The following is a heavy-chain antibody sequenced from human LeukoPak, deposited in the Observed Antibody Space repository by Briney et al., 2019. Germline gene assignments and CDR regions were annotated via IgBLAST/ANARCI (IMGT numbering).Heavy chain of an antibody. CDR1: GFTFSSYG. CDR3: AKVYYYGSGNPPIPTKKNWFDP. Sequence: PGGSLRLSCAASGFTFSSYGMHWVRQAPGKGLEWVAFIRYDGSNKYYADSVKGRFTISRDNSKNTLYLQMNSLRAEDTAVYYCAKVYYYGSGNPPIPTKKNWFDPWGQGTLVTVSS. V-gene: IGHV3-30*02. D-gene: IGHD3-10*01. J-gene: IGHJ5*02. CDR2: IRYDGSNK.